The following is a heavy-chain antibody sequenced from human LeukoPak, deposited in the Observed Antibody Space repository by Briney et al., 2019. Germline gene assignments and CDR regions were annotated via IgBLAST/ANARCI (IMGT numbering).Heavy chain of an antibody. CDR3: TRLTMATDYSGMDV. V-gene: IGHV3-73*01. CDR1: GFTFNGSD. J-gene: IGHJ6*02. D-gene: IGHD3-10*01. Sequence: PGGSLRLSCAASGFTFNGSDMHWVRQASGKGLEWVGRIRSIANSYATAYDESAKGRFSISRDDSKNTAYLQMNSLKTEDTAVYYCTRLTMATDYSGMDVWGQGTTVTVSS. CDR2: IRSIANSYAT.